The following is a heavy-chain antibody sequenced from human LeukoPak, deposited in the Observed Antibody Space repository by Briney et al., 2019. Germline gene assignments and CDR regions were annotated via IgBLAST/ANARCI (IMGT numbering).Heavy chain of an antibody. CDR2: ITGDGNTI. D-gene: IGHD3-22*01. Sequence: GGSLRLSCAASGYSFNAYAMSWVRQAPGKGLEWVSSITGDGNTIIYADSVKGRFTISRDYSKNTLYLQMNSLRAEDTAVYYCAKSGRVFDTSGYYWFPNWGQGVLVTVSS. J-gene: IGHJ4*02. V-gene: IGHV3-23*01. CDR1: GYSFNAYA. CDR3: AKSGRVFDTSGYYWFPN.